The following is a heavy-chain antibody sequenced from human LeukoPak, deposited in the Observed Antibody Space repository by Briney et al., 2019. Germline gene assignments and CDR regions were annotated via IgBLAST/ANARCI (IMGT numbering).Heavy chain of an antibody. Sequence: GESLKISCKGSGYSFTSYWIGWVRQMPGKVLEWMGIIYPGDSDTRYSPSFQGQVTISADKSISTAYLQWSSLKASDTAMYYCGRLTYCSGASCYLDYWGQGTLVTVPS. V-gene: IGHV5-51*01. J-gene: IGHJ4*02. CDR1: GYSFTSYW. D-gene: IGHD2-15*01. CDR3: GRLTYCSGASCYLDY. CDR2: IYPGDSDT.